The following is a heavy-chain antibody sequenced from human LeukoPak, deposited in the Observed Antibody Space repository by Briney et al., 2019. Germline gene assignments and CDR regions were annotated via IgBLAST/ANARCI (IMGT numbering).Heavy chain of an antibody. Sequence: GGSLRLSCAAPGFTFSTYGMHWVRQAPGKGLEWVSLISSSGNNAYYADSVKGRFTISRDNSKNTLSLQMNSLRVEDTAIYYCAKDIQLSTWGLGTMVTVSS. CDR1: GFTFSTYG. J-gene: IGHJ3*01. CDR3: AKDIQLST. CDR2: ISSSGNNA. D-gene: IGHD5-24*01. V-gene: IGHV3-23*01.